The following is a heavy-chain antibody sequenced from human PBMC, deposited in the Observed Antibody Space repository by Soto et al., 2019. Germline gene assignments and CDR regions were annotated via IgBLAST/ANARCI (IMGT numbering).Heavy chain of an antibody. CDR3: AREYMVRGVSDYYYYGMDV. D-gene: IGHD3-10*01. Sequence: PGGSLRLSCAASGFTFSSYAMHWVRQAPGKGLEWVAVISYDGSNKYYADSVKGRFTISRDNSKNTLYLQMNSLRAEDTAVYYCAREYMVRGVSDYYYYGMDVWGQGTTATVSS. CDR2: ISYDGSNK. V-gene: IGHV3-30-3*01. CDR1: GFTFSSYA. J-gene: IGHJ6*02.